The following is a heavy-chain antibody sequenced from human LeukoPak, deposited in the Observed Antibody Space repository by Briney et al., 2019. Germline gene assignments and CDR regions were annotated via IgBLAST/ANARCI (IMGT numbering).Heavy chain of an antibody. CDR2: IYYSGST. Sequence: SETLSLTCAVSGGSISSGGYSWSWIRQPPGKGLEWIGYIYYSGSTYYNPSLKSRVTISVDTSKNQFSLKLSSVTAADTAVYYCARAGYSSSLVPSTLDYWGQGTLVTVSS. D-gene: IGHD6-13*01. V-gene: IGHV4-30-4*07. J-gene: IGHJ4*02. CDR3: ARAGYSSSLVPSTLDY. CDR1: GGSISSGGYS.